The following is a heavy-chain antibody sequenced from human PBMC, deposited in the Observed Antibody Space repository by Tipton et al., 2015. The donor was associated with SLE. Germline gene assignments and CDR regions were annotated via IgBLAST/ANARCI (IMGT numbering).Heavy chain of an antibody. CDR1: GGSIGSFY. D-gene: IGHD3-22*01. CDR2: IYYSGST. J-gene: IGHJ4*02. V-gene: IGHV4-59*07. CDR3: ARSFNEYDKYFESSAFHRLIDY. Sequence: TLSLTCTVSGGSIGSFYWSWIRQPPGKGLEWIGYIYYSGSTNYSPSLKSRVTMSVDTSKNQFSLKLSSVTAADTAVYYCARSFNEYDKYFESSAFHRLIDYWGQGTLVTVSP.